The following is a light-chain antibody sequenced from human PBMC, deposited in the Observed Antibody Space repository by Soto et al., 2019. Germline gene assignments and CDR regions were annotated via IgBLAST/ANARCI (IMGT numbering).Light chain of an antibody. CDR3: QQYGNSLWT. CDR2: GAS. CDR1: QSVSSSY. J-gene: IGKJ1*01. Sequence: EIVLTQSPGTLSLSPGERATLSCRASQSVSSSYLAWYQQKPGQAPRLLIYGASSRATGIPHRFSGSGSGTDFTLTISRLEPEDFAVYYCQQYGNSLWTFGQGTKVEVK. V-gene: IGKV3-20*01.